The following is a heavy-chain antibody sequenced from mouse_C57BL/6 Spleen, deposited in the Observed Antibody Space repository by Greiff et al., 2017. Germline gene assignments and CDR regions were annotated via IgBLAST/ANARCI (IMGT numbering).Heavy chain of an antibody. D-gene: IGHD2-1*01. V-gene: IGHV1-59*01. CDR3: ARSLYYGNYWYVDV. J-gene: IGHJ1*03. Sequence: QVQLQQPGAELVRPGTSVKLSCKASGYTFTSYWLHWVKQRPGQGLEWIGVIDPSDSYTNYNQKFKGKATLTVDTSSSTAYMQLSSLTSEDSAVYYCARSLYYGNYWYVDVWGTGTTVTVSS. CDR1: GYTFTSYW. CDR2: IDPSDSYT.